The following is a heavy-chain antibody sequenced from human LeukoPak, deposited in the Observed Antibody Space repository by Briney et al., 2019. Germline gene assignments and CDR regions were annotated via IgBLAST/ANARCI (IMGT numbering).Heavy chain of an antibody. J-gene: IGHJ6*02. D-gene: IGHD6-13*01. CDR1: GYTFTGYY. V-gene: IGHV1-2*02. CDR3: ARDIAAAGTMLFGMDV. Sequence: ASVKVSCKASGYTFTGYYMHWVRQAPGQGLEWMGWINPNSGGTNYAQKFQGRVTMTRDTSISTAYMELSRLRSDDTAVYYCARDIAAAGTMLFGMDVWGQGTTVTVSS. CDR2: INPNSGGT.